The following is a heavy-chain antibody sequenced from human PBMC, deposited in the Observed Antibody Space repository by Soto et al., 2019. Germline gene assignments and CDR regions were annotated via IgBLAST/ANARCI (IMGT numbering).Heavy chain of an antibody. V-gene: IGHV3-23*01. CDR3: AKEGQATTVPLPDY. J-gene: IGHJ4*02. CDR2: ISGSGIST. D-gene: IGHD4-17*01. CDR1: GFTFSSFA. Sequence: EVQLLESGGGLVQPGGSLRLSCAASGFTFSSFAMNWVRQAPGKGLDWVSTISGSGISTYYADSVRGRFTISRDNSKNTPYLQMNSLRAEDTAVYYCAKEGQATTVPLPDYWGQGTLVTVSS.